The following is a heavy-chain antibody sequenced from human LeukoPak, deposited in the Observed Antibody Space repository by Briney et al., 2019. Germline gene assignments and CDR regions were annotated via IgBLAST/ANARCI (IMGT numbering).Heavy chain of an antibody. CDR1: GFTVSSNY. CDR2: IYSGGSS. V-gene: IGHV3-53*01. CDR3: ARGRDGYNAAY. J-gene: IGHJ4*02. D-gene: IGHD5-24*01. Sequence: GGSLRLSCAASGFTVSSNYMSWVRQAPGKGLEWVSVIYSGGSSYYADSVRGRFTISRDNSKNTLYLQMNNLRAEDTAVYYCARGRDGYNAAYWGQGTLVTVSS.